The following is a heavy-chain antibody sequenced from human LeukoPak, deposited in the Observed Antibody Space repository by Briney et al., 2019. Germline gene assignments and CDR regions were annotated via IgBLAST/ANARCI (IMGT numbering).Heavy chain of an antibody. V-gene: IGHV4-38-2*02. CDR2: IYHSGST. J-gene: IGHJ4*02. D-gene: IGHD3-3*01. CDR3: ARGFFPYYDFWSGYSPYYFDY. Sequence: SETLSLTCTVSGYSISSGYYWGWIRQPPGKGLEWIGSIYHSGSTYYNPSLKSRVTISVDTSKNQFSLKLSSVTAADTAVYYCARGFFPYYDFWSGYSPYYFDYWGQGTLVTVSS. CDR1: GYSISSGYY.